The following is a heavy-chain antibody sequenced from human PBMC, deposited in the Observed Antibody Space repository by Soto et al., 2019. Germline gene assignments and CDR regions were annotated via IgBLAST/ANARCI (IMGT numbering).Heavy chain of an antibody. CDR3: ARRWIRPGYFDY. CDR2: IYYSGST. J-gene: IGHJ4*02. CDR1: GGSISSSSYY. D-gene: IGHD5-18*01. V-gene: IGHV4-39*01. Sequence: QLQLQESGPGLVKPSETLSLTCTVSGGSISSSSYYWGWIRQPPGKGLEWIGSIYYSGSTYYNPSLKSRVTISVDTSKNQFSLKLSSVTAADTAVYYCARRWIRPGYFDYWGQGTLVTVSS.